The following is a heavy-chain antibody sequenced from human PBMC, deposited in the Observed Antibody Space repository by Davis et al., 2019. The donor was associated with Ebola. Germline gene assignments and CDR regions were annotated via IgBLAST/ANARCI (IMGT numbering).Heavy chain of an antibody. CDR3: ARDRELGGFCSGGTCFTLESYYYHYGMDV. V-gene: IGHV3-21*01. D-gene: IGHD2-15*01. J-gene: IGHJ6*04. CDR2: ISSSSSSI. Sequence: GESLKISCAASGFTFSSYSMNWVRQAPGKGLEWVSSISSSSSSIYYADSAKGRFTISRDNAKNSLYLQMNSLRAEDTAVYYCARDRELGGFCSGGTCFTLESYYYHYGMDVWGKGTTVTVSS. CDR1: GFTFSSYS.